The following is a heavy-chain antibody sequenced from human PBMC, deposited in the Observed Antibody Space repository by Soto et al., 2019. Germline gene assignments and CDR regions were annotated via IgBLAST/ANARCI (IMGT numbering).Heavy chain of an antibody. D-gene: IGHD6-25*01. CDR2: ISYDGSNK. Sequence: DKGLEWVAVISYDGSNKYYADSVKGRFTISRDNSKNTLYLQMNSLRAEDTAVYYCATDRTCSGCPWYGMDVWGEGTTVT. CDR3: ATDRTCSGCPWYGMDV. J-gene: IGHJ6*02. V-gene: IGHV3-30-3*01.